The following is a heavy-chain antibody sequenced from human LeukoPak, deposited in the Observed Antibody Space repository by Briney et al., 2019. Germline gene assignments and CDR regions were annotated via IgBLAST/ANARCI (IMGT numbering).Heavy chain of an antibody. CDR1: GGSFSGYY. J-gene: IGHJ5*02. CDR2: IYYSGST. CDR3: AREGLIPYGFDP. D-gene: IGHD2-21*01. Sequence: SETLSLTCAVYGGSFSGYYWSWIRQPPGKGLEWIGYIYYSGSTNYNPSLKSRVTISVDTSKNQFSLKLSSVTAADTAVYYCAREGLIPYGFDPWGQGTLVTVSS. V-gene: IGHV4-59*12.